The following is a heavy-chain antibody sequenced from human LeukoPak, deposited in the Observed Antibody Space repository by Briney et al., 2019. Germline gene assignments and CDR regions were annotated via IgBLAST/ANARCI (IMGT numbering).Heavy chain of an antibody. V-gene: IGHV1-18*04. D-gene: IGHD1-1*01. CDR1: GYTLNTYG. CDR3: ARVDGGLCTPTNCTPGYWFFDL. CDR2: INDYNGNT. J-gene: IGHJ2*01. Sequence: ASVTVSYKPSGYTLNTYGVRWVRQAPAQGLAWMGWINDYNGNTKYPQTFQDRVTITTDTSTSTVYMELRSLTSDDTAVYYCARVDGGLCTPTNCTPGYWFFDLWGRGTLVTVSS.